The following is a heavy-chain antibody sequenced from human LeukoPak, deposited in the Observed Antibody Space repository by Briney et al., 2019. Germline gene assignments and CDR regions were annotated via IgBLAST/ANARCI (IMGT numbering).Heavy chain of an antibody. D-gene: IGHD3-22*01. CDR2: INPSGCST. V-gene: IGHV1-46*01. J-gene: IGHJ4*02. Sequence: RASVKVSCKASGYTFTSYYMHWVRQAPGQGLEWMGIINPSGCSTSYAQKFQGRVTMTRDMSTSTVYMELSSLRSEDTAVYYCARSYYYDSSGYYGFDYWGQGTLVTVSS. CDR1: GYTFTSYY. CDR3: ARSYYYDSSGYYGFDY.